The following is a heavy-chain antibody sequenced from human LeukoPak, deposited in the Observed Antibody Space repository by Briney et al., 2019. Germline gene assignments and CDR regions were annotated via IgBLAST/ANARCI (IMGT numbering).Heavy chain of an antibody. D-gene: IGHD3-10*01. CDR2: IYYSGST. CDR1: GGSISSYY. J-gene: IGHJ3*02. Sequence: SETLSLTCTVSGGSISSYYWSWIRQPPGKGLEWIGYIYYSGSTNYNPSLKSRVTISVDTSKNQFSLKLSSVTAADTAVYYCARDPLLWFGEEAFDIWGQGTMVTVSS. CDR3: ARDPLLWFGEEAFDI. V-gene: IGHV4-59*01.